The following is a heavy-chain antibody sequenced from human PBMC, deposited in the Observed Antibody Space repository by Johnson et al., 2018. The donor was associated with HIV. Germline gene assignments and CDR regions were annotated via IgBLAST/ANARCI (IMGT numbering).Heavy chain of an antibody. CDR1: GFFFDDYG. Sequence: EMQLVESGGGVVQPGRSLRLSCAASGFFFDDYGMTWVRQPPGRGLEWVSGINWNGGSTGYTDSVKGRFTISRDSSKNTLYLEMNTLRPEDTAMYYCARGSRYTFDNDDVHLLHAFDIWGQGTMVTVSS. D-gene: IGHD3-16*01. CDR3: ARGSRYTFDNDDVHLLHAFDI. V-gene: IGHV3-20*04. CDR2: INWNGGST. J-gene: IGHJ3*02.